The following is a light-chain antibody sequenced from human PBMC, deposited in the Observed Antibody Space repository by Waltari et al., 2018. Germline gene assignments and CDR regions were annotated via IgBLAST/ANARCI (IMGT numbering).Light chain of an antibody. CDR1: QSVSTY. V-gene: IGKV3-11*01. CDR3: QQRSNWPPT. Sequence: EIVLTQSPVTLSLSPGERATLSCRASQSVSTYLAWFQQRPGQAPRLLIYDASNRATGIPARFSGSGSGTDFTLTISSLEPEDFAVYYSQQRSNWPPTFGGGTKVEIK. CDR2: DAS. J-gene: IGKJ4*01.